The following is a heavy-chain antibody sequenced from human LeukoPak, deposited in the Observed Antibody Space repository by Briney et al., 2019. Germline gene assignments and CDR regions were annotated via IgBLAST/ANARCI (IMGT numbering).Heavy chain of an antibody. Sequence: ASVKVSCKASGYTFTSYDINWVRQATGQGLEWMGWMSPNSGNTGYAQKFQGRVTMTRNTSISTAYMELSSLRSEDTAVYYCARFRITMIVVANWGQGTLVTVSS. D-gene: IGHD3-22*01. CDR1: GYTFTSYD. CDR3: ARFRITMIVVAN. V-gene: IGHV1-8*01. J-gene: IGHJ4*02. CDR2: MSPNSGNT.